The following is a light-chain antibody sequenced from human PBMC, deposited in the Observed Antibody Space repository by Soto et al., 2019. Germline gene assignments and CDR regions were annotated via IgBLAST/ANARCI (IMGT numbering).Light chain of an antibody. V-gene: IGLV2-14*01. Sequence: QSVLTQPASVSGSPGQSITISCSGTRSDIGSYNYVAWYQQFPGKTPKILIYGVSNRPSGVSSRFSGSKSGNTAYLTISGLQVEDEADYYCVSFTTSKSYVFGTGTKVTVL. CDR1: RSDIGSYNY. CDR3: VSFTTSKSYV. CDR2: GVS. J-gene: IGLJ1*01.